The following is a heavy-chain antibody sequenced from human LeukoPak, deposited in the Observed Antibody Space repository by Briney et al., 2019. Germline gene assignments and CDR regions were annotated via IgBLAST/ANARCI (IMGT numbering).Heavy chain of an antibody. Sequence: PGGSLRLSCAASGFTFSTHAMSWVRQAPGKGLEWVSGIGGSGGSTYYADSVKGRFTISRDNSKNTLYLIMDSLRADDTALYYCAKGRGSGKAQVHFDYWGQGTLVTVSS. CDR1: GFTFSTHA. CDR3: AKGRGSGKAQVHFDY. V-gene: IGHV3-23*01. CDR2: IGGSGGST. J-gene: IGHJ4*02. D-gene: IGHD3-3*01.